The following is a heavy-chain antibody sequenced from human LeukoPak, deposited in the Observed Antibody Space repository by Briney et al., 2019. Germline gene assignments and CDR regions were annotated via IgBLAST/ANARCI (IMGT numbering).Heavy chain of an antibody. CDR3: ARDLVFSGYCSNPHCYDAFDL. V-gene: IGHV3-30*03. J-gene: IGHJ3*01. CDR1: AFSLGDYG. CDR2: MSYDGSHT. Sequence: GGSLRLSCAASAFSLGDYGMHWVRQAPGKGLEWVAFMSYDGSHTYSEDSVKGRFTLSRDTSENTLYLQMNSLRPEDTAVYYCARDLVFSGYCSNPHCYDAFDLWGQGTMVTVSS. D-gene: IGHD2-2*01.